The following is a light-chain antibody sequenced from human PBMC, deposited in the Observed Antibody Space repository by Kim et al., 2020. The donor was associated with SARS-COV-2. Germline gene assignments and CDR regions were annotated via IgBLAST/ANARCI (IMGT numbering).Light chain of an antibody. V-gene: IGKV3-20*01. CDR1: QSVSSSY. J-gene: IGKJ2*01. CDR3: QQYGSSSNT. CDR2: GAS. Sequence: EIVLTQSPGTLSLSPGERATLSCRASQSVSSSYLAWYQQKPGQAPRLLIYGASNRATGVPDRFSGSGSGTDFTLTISSLEPEDFAVYFCQQYGSSSNTFGQGTKLEI.